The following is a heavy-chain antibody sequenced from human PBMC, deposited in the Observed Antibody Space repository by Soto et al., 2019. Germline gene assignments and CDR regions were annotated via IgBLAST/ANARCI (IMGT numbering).Heavy chain of an antibody. Sequence: GESLKISCKGSGYSFTSYWINWVRQVPGKGLEWMGRIDPSDSYTNYSPSFQGHVTISADKSISTAYLQWSSLKASDTAMYYCARRPSGGSRRVGVYYYYGMDVWGQGTTVTVSS. CDR3: ARRPSGGSRRVGVYYYYGMDV. CDR1: GYSFTSYW. J-gene: IGHJ6*02. CDR2: IDPSDSYT. V-gene: IGHV5-10-1*01. D-gene: IGHD2-15*01.